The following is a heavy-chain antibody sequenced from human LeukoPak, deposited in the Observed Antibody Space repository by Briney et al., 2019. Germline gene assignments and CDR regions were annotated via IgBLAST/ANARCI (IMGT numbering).Heavy chain of an antibody. D-gene: IGHD3-16*01. Sequence: PGGSLRLSCAASRFIFDNYGMTWVRQAPGKGLEWVSGISDDGYSTYYADSVKGRFTISRDNSKNTLYLQMNSLRAEDTAVYYCANGGGGILSVYYFDYWGQGTLVTISS. CDR3: ANGGGGILSVYYFDY. J-gene: IGHJ4*02. CDR1: RFIFDNYG. CDR2: ISDDGYST. V-gene: IGHV3-23*01.